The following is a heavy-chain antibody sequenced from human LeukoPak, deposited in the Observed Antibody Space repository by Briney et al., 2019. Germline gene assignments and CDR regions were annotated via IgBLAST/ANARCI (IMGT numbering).Heavy chain of an antibody. V-gene: IGHV4-34*01. CDR1: GASYNAYY. CDR2: IDHRGTA. Sequence: SETLSLTWAVYGASYNAYYWSWIRQPPGKGLEWIGDIDHRGTATYNPSLKSRLTISADASKNQFSLKLNSVTDADTAVYYCAVGITILGVAASFDSWGEGNLVIASS. J-gene: IGHJ4*02. D-gene: IGHD3-3*01. CDR3: AVGITILGVAASFDS.